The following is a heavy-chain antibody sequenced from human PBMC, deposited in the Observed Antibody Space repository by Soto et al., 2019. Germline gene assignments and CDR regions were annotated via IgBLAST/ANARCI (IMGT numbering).Heavy chain of an antibody. Sequence: ASVKVSCKASGYTFTGYYMHWVRQAPGQGLEWMGWINPNSGGTNYAQKFQGRVTMTRDTSISTAYMELSRLRSDDTAVYYCASLIGQYYDFWSGHFYWGKGTLVTVSS. D-gene: IGHD3-3*01. V-gene: IGHV1-2*02. CDR3: ASLIGQYYDFWSGHFY. J-gene: IGHJ4*02. CDR1: GYTFTGYY. CDR2: INPNSGGT.